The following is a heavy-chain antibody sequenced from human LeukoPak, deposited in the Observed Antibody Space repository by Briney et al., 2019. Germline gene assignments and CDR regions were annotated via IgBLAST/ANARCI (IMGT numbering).Heavy chain of an antibody. CDR2: INHSGST. J-gene: IGHJ4*02. D-gene: IGHD4-23*01. CDR1: GGSFSGYY. V-gene: IGHV4-34*01. Sequence: KASETLSLTCAVYGGSFSGYYWSWIRQPPGKGLDWIGEINHSGSTNYNPSLKSRLTISVDTSKNQFSLKLSSVTAADTAVYYCASGRWNYFDYWGQGTLVTVSS. CDR3: ASGRWNYFDY.